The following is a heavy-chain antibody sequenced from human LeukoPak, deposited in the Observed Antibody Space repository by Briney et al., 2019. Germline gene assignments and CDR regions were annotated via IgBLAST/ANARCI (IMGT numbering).Heavy chain of an antibody. D-gene: IGHD5-18*01. J-gene: IGHJ4*02. V-gene: IGHV4-59*01. Sequence: SETLSLTCTVSGGSISSYYWSWIRQPPGKGLEWIGYIYYSGSTNYNPSLKSRVTISVDTSKNQFSLKLSSVTAADTAVYYCAGRERSWIQLWERYYFDYWGQGTLVTVSS. CDR2: IYYSGST. CDR3: AGRERSWIQLWERYYFDY. CDR1: GGSISSYY.